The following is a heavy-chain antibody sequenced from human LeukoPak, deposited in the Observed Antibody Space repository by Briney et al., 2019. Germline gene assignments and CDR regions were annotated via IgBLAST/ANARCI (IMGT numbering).Heavy chain of an antibody. CDR1: GFTVSSSY. V-gene: IGHV3-53*01. CDR2: IYSGGTT. Sequence: GGSLRLSCAASGFTVSSSYMSWVRQAPGKGLEWVSVIYSGGTTYYADSVKGRFTISRDNSKNTLYLQMNSLRAEDMAVYYCARDSGSTSWRMDYWGQGTLVTVSS. D-gene: IGHD2-2*01. J-gene: IGHJ4*02. CDR3: ARDSGSTSWRMDY.